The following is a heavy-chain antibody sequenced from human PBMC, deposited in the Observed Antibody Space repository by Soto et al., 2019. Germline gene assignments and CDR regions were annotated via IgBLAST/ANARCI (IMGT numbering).Heavy chain of an antibody. Sequence: PVGPLRLSCAASGFTSSNYWMHWVRQGPGKGLMWVSRINDDRRRTTYADSVKGRFINSRDNAKNTLYLQMNRLRADDTAVYYSTRPRYDGSGTPFDYRGQGTLVTVSS. D-gene: IGHD3-22*01. CDR1: GFTSSNYW. CDR3: TRPRYDGSGTPFDY. CDR2: INDDRRRT. J-gene: IGHJ4*02. V-gene: IGHV3-74*01.